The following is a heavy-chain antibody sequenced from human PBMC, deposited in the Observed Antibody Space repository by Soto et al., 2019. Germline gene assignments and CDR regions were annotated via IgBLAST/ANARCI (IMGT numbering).Heavy chain of an antibody. Sequence: EVQFLESGGGLVQLGGSLRLSCAGSGFGFDSYAMSWVRQAPGKGLEWVSGIGSSGGAIVYADSVRGRFTISRDNSRNALYLHMISLRAGDTAVYYCAKALWFGESSHYFDYWGQGTLVTVSS. J-gene: IGHJ4*02. V-gene: IGHV3-23*01. CDR3: AKALWFGESSHYFDY. D-gene: IGHD3-10*01. CDR2: IGSSGGAI. CDR1: GFGFDSYA.